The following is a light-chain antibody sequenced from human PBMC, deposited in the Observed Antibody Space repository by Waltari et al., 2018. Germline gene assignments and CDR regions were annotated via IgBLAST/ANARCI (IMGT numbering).Light chain of an antibody. V-gene: IGKV3-11*01. J-gene: IGKJ4*01. CDR2: DVS. Sequence: EIVLTQSPATLSLSPGERATLSCRASQSVSTFLAWYQQKPGQSPRLLIYDVSFRATGIPIRFSGSGSETDFTLTISSLEPEDFAVYYCQQRRNWPTFGGGTKVE. CDR1: QSVSTF. CDR3: QQRRNWPT.